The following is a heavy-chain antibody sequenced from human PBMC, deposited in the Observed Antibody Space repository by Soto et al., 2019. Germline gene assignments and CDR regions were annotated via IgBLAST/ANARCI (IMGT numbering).Heavy chain of an antibody. Sequence: SQTLSLTCAISGDSVSSNTAAWNWIRSSPSRGLEWLGRTYYRSNWRHDYAVSVKSRITVNPDTSKNHFSLQLNSVTPDDTAVYYCARGVAGSGFDLWGQGTMVTVYS. CDR1: GDSVSSNTAA. CDR2: TYYRSNWRH. D-gene: IGHD6-19*01. V-gene: IGHV6-1*01. J-gene: IGHJ4*02. CDR3: ARGVAGSGFDL.